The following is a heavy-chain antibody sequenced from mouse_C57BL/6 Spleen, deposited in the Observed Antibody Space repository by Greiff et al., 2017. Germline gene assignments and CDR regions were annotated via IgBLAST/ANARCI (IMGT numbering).Heavy chain of an antibody. Sequence: VQLQQPGAELVKPGASVKLSCKASGYTFTSYWMHWVKQRPGQGLEWLGMIHPNSGSTNYNEKFKSQATLTVDKSSSTAYMQLSSLTSEDSAVYYCARDYGSSWGFAYWGQGTLVTVSA. CDR2: IHPNSGST. D-gene: IGHD1-1*01. V-gene: IGHV1-64*01. CDR3: ARDYGSSWGFAY. CDR1: GYTFTSYW. J-gene: IGHJ3*01.